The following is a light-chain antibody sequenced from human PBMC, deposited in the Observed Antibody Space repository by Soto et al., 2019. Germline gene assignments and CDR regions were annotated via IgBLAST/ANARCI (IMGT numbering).Light chain of an antibody. CDR2: GAS. CDR3: QQYGSSPRT. CDR1: QSVGSIY. J-gene: IGKJ1*01. V-gene: IGKV3-20*01. Sequence: EMGLTQCPGTLSLYPGERATLSCRASQSVGSIYLAWYQQKPGQAPRLLIHGASNRASGIPDRFSGSGSGTDFTLTISRLEPEDFAVYYCQQYGSSPRTFCQVTKVDI.